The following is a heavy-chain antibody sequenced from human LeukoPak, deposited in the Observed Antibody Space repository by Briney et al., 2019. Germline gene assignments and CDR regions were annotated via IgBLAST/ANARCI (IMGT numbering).Heavy chain of an antibody. D-gene: IGHD6-19*01. CDR1: GDSISSSNW. V-gene: IGHV4-4*02. Sequence: PSGTLSLTCAVSGDSISSSNWWSWVRQPPGKGLEWIGEIYHSGSTNYNPSLKSGVTISVDKSKNQFSVKLSSVTAADTAVYYCASSGWKTGYFDYWGQGALVIVSS. CDR2: IYHSGST. CDR3: ASSGWKTGYFDY. J-gene: IGHJ4*02.